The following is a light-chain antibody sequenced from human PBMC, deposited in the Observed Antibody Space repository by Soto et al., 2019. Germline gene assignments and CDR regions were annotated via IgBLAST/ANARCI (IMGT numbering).Light chain of an antibody. CDR2: GAS. V-gene: IGKV3-20*01. J-gene: IGKJ2*01. CDR1: QSVASNF. CDR3: QQYGRSPPT. Sequence: EIELTQSPGTLSLSPGETATLSCRASQSVASNFLAWYQQKPGQAPRLLIYGASTRASGIPDRFSGSGSGTDFALTISRLEPEDFAVYCCQQYGRSPPTFGQGTKLEIK.